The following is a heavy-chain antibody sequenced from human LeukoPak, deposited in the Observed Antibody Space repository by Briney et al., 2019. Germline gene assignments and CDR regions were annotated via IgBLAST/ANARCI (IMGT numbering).Heavy chain of an antibody. CDR1: GFTFGDYA. CDR2: IRSKAYGGTT. Sequence: GGSLRLSCTASGFTFGDYAMSWFRQAPGKGLEWVGFIRSKAYGGTTEYAASVKGRFTISRDDSKSIAYLQMNSLKTEDTAVYYCIRSTRVNPFDYWGQGTLVTVSS. V-gene: IGHV3-49*03. CDR3: IRSTRVNPFDY. J-gene: IGHJ4*02.